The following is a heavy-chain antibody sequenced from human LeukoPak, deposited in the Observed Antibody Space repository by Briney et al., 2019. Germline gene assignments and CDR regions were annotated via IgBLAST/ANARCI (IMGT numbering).Heavy chain of an antibody. V-gene: IGHV3-21*04. Sequence: GGSLRLSCAASGFTFSSYSMNWVRQAPGKGLEWVSSISSSSSYIYYADSVKGRFTISRDNAKNSLYLQMNSLRAEDTAVYYCAKDQYYWDSYGPLDYWGQGTLVTVSS. CDR2: ISSSSSYI. CDR3: AKDQYYWDSYGPLDY. CDR1: GFTFSSYS. D-gene: IGHD5-18*01. J-gene: IGHJ4*02.